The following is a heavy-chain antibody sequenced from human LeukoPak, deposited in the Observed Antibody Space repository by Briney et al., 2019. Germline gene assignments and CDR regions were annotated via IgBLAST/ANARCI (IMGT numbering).Heavy chain of an antibody. D-gene: IGHD2-2*01. V-gene: IGHV5-51*01. CDR2: IYPGYSDT. CDR3: ARPRSVVSTYEGMMNAFDI. J-gene: IGHJ3*02. CDR1: GYRITSYW. Sequence: GESLKISCKGSGYRITSYWIGWVRQMPGKGLEVGVIIYPGYSDTRYSTSFQGQVTISADKSISTAYLQWSSLKASDTAMYYCARPRSVVSTYEGMMNAFDIWGQGTMVTVSS.